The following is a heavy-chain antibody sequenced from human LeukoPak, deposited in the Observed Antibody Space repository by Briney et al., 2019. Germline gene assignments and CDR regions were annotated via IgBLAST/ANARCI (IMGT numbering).Heavy chain of an antibody. CDR1: GGSISSYY. J-gene: IGHJ4*02. Sequence: SETLSLTCTVSGGSISSYYWSWIRQPAGKGLEWIGRIYTSGGINYNPSLKSRVTMSVDTSKNQFSLKLSSVTAADTAVYYCARQDVYGDSYYFDYWGQGTLVTVSS. V-gene: IGHV4-4*07. CDR3: ARQDVYGDSYYFDY. D-gene: IGHD4-17*01. CDR2: IYTSGGI.